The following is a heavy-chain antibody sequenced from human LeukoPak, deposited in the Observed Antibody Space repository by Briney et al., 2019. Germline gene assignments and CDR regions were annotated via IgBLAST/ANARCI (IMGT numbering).Heavy chain of an antibody. Sequence: GASLPLSCVVSSFTFSGFWMAWVRQAPGKGPEWVAQIKEDGSEKYYMDFVEGRFTISRDNAKNSLYLQMNSLRAEDTAVYYCAKDYGGGYFDYWGQGTLVTVSS. J-gene: IGHJ4*02. V-gene: IGHV3-7*01. D-gene: IGHD3-16*01. CDR2: IKEDGSEK. CDR1: SFTFSGFW. CDR3: AKDYGGGYFDY.